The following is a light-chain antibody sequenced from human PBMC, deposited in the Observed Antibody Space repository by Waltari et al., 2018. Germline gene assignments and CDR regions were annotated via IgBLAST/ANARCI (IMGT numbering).Light chain of an antibody. Sequence: DIVLTQSPDSLAVSLGARYTINCKSSQSVLYSPNNKNYLGWFQQKTGQPPKLLSYWAAMRESGVPDRFRGSGSGTDFTLTISSLQAEDVAVYYCQKYHSVPRTFGQGTKVEI. CDR2: WAA. J-gene: IGKJ1*01. CDR1: QSVLYSPNNKNY. CDR3: QKYHSVPRT. V-gene: IGKV4-1*01.